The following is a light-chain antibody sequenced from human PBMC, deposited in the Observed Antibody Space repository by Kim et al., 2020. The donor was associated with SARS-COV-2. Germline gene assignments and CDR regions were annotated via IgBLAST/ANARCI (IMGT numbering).Light chain of an antibody. CDR1: QSLLHSNGYNY. J-gene: IGKJ3*01. Sequence: PASISCRSNQSLLHSNGYNYLDWYLQKPGQSPQLLINLASNRASGVPDRFSGSGSGIDFTLKIRGVEAEDVGVYYCMQGLQIPVTFGPGTKVDIK. CDR2: LAS. V-gene: IGKV2-28*01. CDR3: MQGLQIPVT.